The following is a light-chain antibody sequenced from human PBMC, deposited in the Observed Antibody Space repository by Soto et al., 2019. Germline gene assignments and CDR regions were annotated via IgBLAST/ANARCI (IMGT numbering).Light chain of an antibody. Sequence: DIVLSPSTDTLSVSHGDRVTLSCRASQTVINTRVAWYRQKPAQPPSLLIQTASSRTTGVADRFSGDGAGKDFTLTISRLQPEDFAVYFCQQYGDLPLTFGRGTRLEMK. J-gene: IGKJ4*01. CDR2: TAS. CDR3: QQYGDLPLT. CDR1: QTVINTR. V-gene: IGKV3-20*01.